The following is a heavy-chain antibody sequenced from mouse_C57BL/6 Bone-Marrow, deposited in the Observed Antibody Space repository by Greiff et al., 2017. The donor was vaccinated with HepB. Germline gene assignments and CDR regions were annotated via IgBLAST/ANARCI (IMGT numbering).Heavy chain of an antibody. J-gene: IGHJ1*03. V-gene: IGHV2-9*01. CDR2: IWGGGST. CDR3: AKRGEFITTVVADWYFDV. Sequence: QVQLQQSGPGLVAPSQSLSITCTVSGFSLTSYGVDWVRQPPGKGLEWLGVIWGGGSTNYNSALMSRLSISKDNSKSQVFLKMNSLQTDDTAMYYCAKRGEFITTVVADWYFDVWGTGTTVTVSS. CDR1: GFSLTSYG. D-gene: IGHD1-1*01.